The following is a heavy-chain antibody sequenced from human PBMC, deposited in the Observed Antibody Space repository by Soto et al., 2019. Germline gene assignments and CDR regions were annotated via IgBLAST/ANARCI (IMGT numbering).Heavy chain of an antibody. J-gene: IGHJ6*02. V-gene: IGHV4-39*01. CDR1: GGSISSSSYY. CDR2: IYYSGST. Sequence: QLQLQESGPGLVKPSETLSLTCTVSGGSISSSSYYWGWIRQPPGKGLEWIGSIYYSGSTYYNPSLKSRVTISVDTSKNQFSLKLSSVTAADTAVYYCVRHRDPRIDYYGMDVWGQGTTVTVSS. CDR3: VRHRDPRIDYYGMDV. D-gene: IGHD2-15*01.